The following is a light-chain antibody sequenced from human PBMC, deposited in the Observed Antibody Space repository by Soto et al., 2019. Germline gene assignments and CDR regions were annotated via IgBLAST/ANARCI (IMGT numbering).Light chain of an antibody. CDR3: QQYNNWPWT. V-gene: IGKV3-15*01. CDR1: QSVSSN. CDR2: GAS. J-gene: IGKJ1*01. Sequence: EIVMTQSPATLSVSPGERATLSCRASQSVSSNLAWYQQKPGQAPRLLIYGASTRATGIPARFSGSGSGTEFTLTISSLQSEDFAVSYCQQYNNWPWTFGQGTKVRIK.